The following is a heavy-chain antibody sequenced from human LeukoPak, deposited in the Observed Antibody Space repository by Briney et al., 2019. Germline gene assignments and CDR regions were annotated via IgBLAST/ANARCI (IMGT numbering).Heavy chain of an antibody. D-gene: IGHD3-22*01. CDR1: GGSFSGYY. Sequence: SETLSLTCAVYGGSFSGYYWSWIRQPPGKGLEWIGEINHSGSTNYNPSLKSRVTISVDTSKNQFSLKLSSVTAADTAVYYCARGGDLYYYDSSGPPVGWFDPWGQGTLVTVSS. J-gene: IGHJ5*02. V-gene: IGHV4-34*01. CDR3: ARGGDLYYYDSSGPPVGWFDP. CDR2: INHSGST.